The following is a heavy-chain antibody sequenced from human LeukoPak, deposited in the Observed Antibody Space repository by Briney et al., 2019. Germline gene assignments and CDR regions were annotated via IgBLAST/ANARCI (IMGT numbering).Heavy chain of an antibody. J-gene: IGHJ4*02. CDR1: GFTFSSYW. CDR2: IKQDGSEK. CDR3: ARALYDFWSGYYFGY. V-gene: IGHV3-7*01. Sequence: PGGSLRLSCAASGFTFSSYWMSWVRQAPGKGLEWVANIKQDGSEKYYVDSVKGRFTISRDNAKNSLYLQMNSLRAEDTAVYYCARALYDFWSGYYFGYWGQGTLVTVSS. D-gene: IGHD3-3*01.